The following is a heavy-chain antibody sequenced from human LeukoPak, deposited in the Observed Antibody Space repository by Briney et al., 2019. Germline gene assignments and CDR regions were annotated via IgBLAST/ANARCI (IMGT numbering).Heavy chain of an antibody. CDR1: GFTLSSYE. J-gene: IGHJ4*02. Sequence: QPGGSLRLSCAASGFTLSSYEMNWVRQAPGKGLEWVSYISSSGSTIYYADSVKGRFTISRDNAKNSLYLQMNSLRVDDTAVYYCVRDGPSGSGMDYWGQGTLVTVSS. V-gene: IGHV3-48*03. CDR2: ISSSGSTI. CDR3: VRDGPSGSGMDY. D-gene: IGHD6-19*01.